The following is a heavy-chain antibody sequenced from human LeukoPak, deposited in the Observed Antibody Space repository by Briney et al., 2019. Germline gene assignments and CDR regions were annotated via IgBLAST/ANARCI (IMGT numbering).Heavy chain of an antibody. CDR3: ASSSPIDY. Sequence: PGGSLRLSCAASGFTFGSYSMNWVRQAPGKGLEWISSISSSSSYIYYADSVKGRFTISRDNAKNSLYLQMNSLRAEDTAVYYCASSSPIDYWGQGTLVTVSS. D-gene: IGHD6-6*01. CDR1: GFTFGSYS. V-gene: IGHV3-21*01. CDR2: ISSSSSYI. J-gene: IGHJ4*02.